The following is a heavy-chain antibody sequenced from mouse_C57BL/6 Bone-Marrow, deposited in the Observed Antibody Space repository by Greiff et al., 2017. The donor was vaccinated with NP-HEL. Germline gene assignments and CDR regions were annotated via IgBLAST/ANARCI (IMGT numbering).Heavy chain of an antibody. CDR3: AKNPLLFPYYYAMDY. V-gene: IGHV2-5*01. D-gene: IGHD2-1*01. J-gene: IGHJ4*01. CDR2: IWRGGST. CDR1: GFSLTSYG. Sequence: VKLMESGPGLVQPSQSLSITCTVSGFSLTSYGVHWVRQSPGKGLEWLGVIWRGGSTDYNAAFMSRLSITKDNSKSQVFFKMNSLQADDTAIYYCAKNPLLFPYYYAMDYWGQGTSVTVSS.